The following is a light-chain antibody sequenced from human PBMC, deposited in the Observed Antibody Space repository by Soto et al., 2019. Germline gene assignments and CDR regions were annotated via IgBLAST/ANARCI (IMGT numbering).Light chain of an antibody. CDR3: QTWDTGIWV. J-gene: IGLJ3*02. CDR2: LNSDGSH. CDR1: TGHSSYA. Sequence: QTVVTQSPSASASLGASVKLTCTLSTGHSSYAIAWHQQQPVKGPRYLMKLNSDGSHSKGDGIPDRFSGSTSGAERYLTISSLQSEDEADYYCQTWDTGIWVFGGGTKLTVL. V-gene: IGLV4-69*02.